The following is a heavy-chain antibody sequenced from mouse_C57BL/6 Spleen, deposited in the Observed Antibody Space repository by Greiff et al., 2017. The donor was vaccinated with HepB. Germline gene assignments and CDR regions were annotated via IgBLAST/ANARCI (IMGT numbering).Heavy chain of an antibody. CDR3: TRRGFYYYGSSYYYFDY. V-gene: IGHV6-6*01. Sequence: DVQLVESGGGLVQPGGSMKLSCAASGFTFSDAWMDWVRQSPEKGLEWVAEIRNKANNHATYYAESVKGRFTISRDDSKSSVYLQMNSLRAEDTGIYYCTRRGFYYYGSSYYYFDYWGQGTTLTVSS. D-gene: IGHD1-1*01. CDR2: IRNKANNHAT. CDR1: GFTFSDAW. J-gene: IGHJ2*01.